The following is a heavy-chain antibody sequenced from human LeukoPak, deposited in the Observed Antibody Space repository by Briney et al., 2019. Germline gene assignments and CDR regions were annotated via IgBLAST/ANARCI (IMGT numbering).Heavy chain of an antibody. D-gene: IGHD3-16*01. CDR2: IYYSGST. CDR1: GGSISRDY. CDR3: ARTTIGGEVGY. Sequence: PSETLSLTCTVSGGSISRDYWSWIRQHPGKGLEWIGYIYYSGSTYYNPSLKSRVTISVDTSKNQFSLKLTPVTAADTAVYFCARTTIGGEVGYWGQGTLVTVSS. V-gene: IGHV4-59*06. J-gene: IGHJ4*02.